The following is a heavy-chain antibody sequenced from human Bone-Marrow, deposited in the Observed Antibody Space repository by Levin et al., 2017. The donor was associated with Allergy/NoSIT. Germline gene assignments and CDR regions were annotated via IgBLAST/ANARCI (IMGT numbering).Heavy chain of an antibody. V-gene: IGHV4-30-4*01. CDR1: NDSITSGLYF. J-gene: IGHJ4*02. CDR3: AREDGNSFLFV. CDR2: IYHTGST. Sequence: PSETLSLTCTVSNDSITSGLYFWTWIRQPPGKGLEWIGYIYHTGSTYYNPSLSSRVTISVDTSKNQFSLRLDSVTAADTAVYYCAREDGNSFLFVWGQGTQVTVSS. D-gene: IGHD1-1*01.